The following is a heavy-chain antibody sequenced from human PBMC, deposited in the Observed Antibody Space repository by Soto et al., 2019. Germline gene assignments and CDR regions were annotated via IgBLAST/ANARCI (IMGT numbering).Heavy chain of an antibody. D-gene: IGHD5-12*01. Sequence: QVQLVESGGGVVQPGRSLRLSCAASGFTFSSYAMHWVRQAPGKGLEWVAVISYDGSNKYYADSVKGRFTISRDNSKNTLYLQMNSLRAEDTAVYYCARGPPRVEMATIFYFDYWGQGTLVTVSS. CDR3: ARGPPRVEMATIFYFDY. CDR1: GFTFSSYA. J-gene: IGHJ4*02. V-gene: IGHV3-30-3*01. CDR2: ISYDGSNK.